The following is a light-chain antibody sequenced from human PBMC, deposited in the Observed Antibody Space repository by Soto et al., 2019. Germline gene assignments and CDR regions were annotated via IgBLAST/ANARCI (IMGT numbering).Light chain of an antibody. CDR1: QSVNSD. CDR3: QQYNNWPPEWT. CDR2: GAS. V-gene: IGKV3-15*01. J-gene: IGKJ1*01. Sequence: ETVMTQSPATLYVSPGERDTLSCRASQSVNSDLAWYQQKPGQAPRLLIYGASTKATGIPARFSGSGSGTEFPLTLSSLQSEDFAVYYCQQYNNWPPEWTFGQGTKVEIK.